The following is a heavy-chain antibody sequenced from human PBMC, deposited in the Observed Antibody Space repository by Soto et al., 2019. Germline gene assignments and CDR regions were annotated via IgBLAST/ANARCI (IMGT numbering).Heavy chain of an antibody. J-gene: IGHJ4*02. Sequence: SETLSLTCAVYGGSLGGYYWSWISQPPGKGLEWIGEINHRGSTNYNPSLKRRVTISVDTSKNQFTLKLGAVTAADTAVYYCARGAQLDYWGQGTLVTVSS. CDR2: INHRGST. CDR1: GGSLGGYY. D-gene: IGHD6-13*01. V-gene: IGHV4-34*01. CDR3: ARGAQLDY.